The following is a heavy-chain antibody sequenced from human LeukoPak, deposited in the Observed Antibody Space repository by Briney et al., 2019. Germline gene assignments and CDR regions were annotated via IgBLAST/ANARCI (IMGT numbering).Heavy chain of an antibody. CDR3: ARSWYYYDSSGYYYRFDY. Sequence: SSVKLSCTASGGTFSSYAISWVRQAPGQGLEWMGGIIPIFGTANYAQKFKGRVTITADKSKSTAYMELSSLSSEDTAVYYCARSWYYYDSSGYYYRFDYWGQGTLVTVSS. CDR1: GGTFSSYA. V-gene: IGHV1-69*06. CDR2: IIPIFGTA. J-gene: IGHJ4*02. D-gene: IGHD3-22*01.